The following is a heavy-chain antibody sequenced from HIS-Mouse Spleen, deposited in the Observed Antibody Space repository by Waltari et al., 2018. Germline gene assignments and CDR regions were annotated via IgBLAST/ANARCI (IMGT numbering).Heavy chain of an antibody. CDR2: LYYSGIT. V-gene: IGHV4-31*03. Sequence: QVQLQESGPGLVKPSQTLSLTCTVSGGSISSGGYYWSWIRQHPGKGLEWIGYLYYSGITYENPALKSRVTISVDTSKIQFSLKLSSVAAADTAVYYCARSPYYDFWSGYSDNWFDPWGQGTLVTVSS. CDR3: ARSPYYDFWSGYSDNWFDP. J-gene: IGHJ5*02. CDR1: GGSISSGGYY. D-gene: IGHD3-3*01.